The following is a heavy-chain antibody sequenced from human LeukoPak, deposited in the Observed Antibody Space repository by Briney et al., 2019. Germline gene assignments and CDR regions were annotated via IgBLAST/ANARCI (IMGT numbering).Heavy chain of an antibody. V-gene: IGHV5-51*01. D-gene: IGHD2-2*01. CDR2: IYPGDSDT. CDR3: ARLSRYCSSTSCYGTNWFDP. J-gene: IGHJ5*02. Sequence: GESLKISCKCSGYSFTSYWIGRVRQMPGKGLEWMGIIYPGDSDTRYSPSFQGQVTISADKSISTAYLLWSSLKASDTAMYYCARLSRYCSSTSCYGTNWFDPWGQGTLVTVSS. CDR1: GYSFTSYW.